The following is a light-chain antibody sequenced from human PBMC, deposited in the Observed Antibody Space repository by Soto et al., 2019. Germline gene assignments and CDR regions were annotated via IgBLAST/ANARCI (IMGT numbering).Light chain of an antibody. CDR3: QQSYSTPWT. V-gene: IGKV1-39*01. J-gene: IGKJ1*01. CDR2: AAS. Sequence: DIQMTQSPSTLSASVGDSVSINCRASQSISAWLAWYQQKPGNAPKLLIYAASSLQSGVPSRFSGSGSGTDFTLTISSLQPEDFATYYCQQSYSTPWTFGQGTKVDIK. CDR1: QSISAW.